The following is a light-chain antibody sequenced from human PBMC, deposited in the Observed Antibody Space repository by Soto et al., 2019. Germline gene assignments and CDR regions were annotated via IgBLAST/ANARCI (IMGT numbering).Light chain of an antibody. CDR2: EVT. CDR3: CSYAGGSSYVV. Sequence: QSALTQPASVSGSPGQSITISCTGTSSDVGGHNLVSWYQHHPGKAPKLIIYEVTQRPSGVSARFSGSKSGNTASLTISGLQAEDEADYSCCSYAGGSSYVVFGGGTKLTVL. CDR1: SSDVGGHNL. V-gene: IGLV2-23*02. J-gene: IGLJ2*01.